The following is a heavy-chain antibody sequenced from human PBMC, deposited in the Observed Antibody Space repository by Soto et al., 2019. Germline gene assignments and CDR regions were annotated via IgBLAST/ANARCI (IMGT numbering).Heavy chain of an antibody. D-gene: IGHD6-6*01. CDR1: GFIFDDYA. Sequence: DVQLVESGGGLAQPGRSLRLPCAASGFIFDDYAMHWVRQAPGKGLEWVSGISWQSGSIRYADSVKGRFTISRDNAKNSLYLQMNSLRVEDTALYYCAKDMFSSSSAATFDYWGQGILVTVSS. CDR3: AKDMFSSSSAATFDY. J-gene: IGHJ4*02. CDR2: ISWQSGSI. V-gene: IGHV3-9*01.